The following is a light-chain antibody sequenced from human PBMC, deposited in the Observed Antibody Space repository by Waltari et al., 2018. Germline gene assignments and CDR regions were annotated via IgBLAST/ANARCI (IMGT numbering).Light chain of an antibody. J-gene: IGKJ2*01. V-gene: IGKV1-39*01. CDR3: QHSYSPPYT. CDR2: AAS. Sequence: DIQMTQSPSSLSASVGDRVTITCRASQSIDRYLNWYQHKPPNAPKLLIYAASRLQSGVPSRSSGSGSGTDFTLTITSLQPDDFATYYCQHSYSPPYTFGQGTRLEIK. CDR1: QSIDRY.